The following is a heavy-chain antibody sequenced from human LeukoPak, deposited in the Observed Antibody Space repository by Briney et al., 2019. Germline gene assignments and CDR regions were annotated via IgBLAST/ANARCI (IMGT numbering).Heavy chain of an antibody. CDR2: INPNGGGT. J-gene: IGHJ1*01. D-gene: IGHD5-24*01. CDR1: GYIFRDFY. V-gene: IGHV1-2*07. Sequence: GASVKVSCKTSGYIFRDFYIHWVRQAPGPGLEWMGWINPNGGGTDSAHAFQGRVTLTTDTSTGTAYLNLTSLTADDTAMYFCAKDSSGGYTSHWGQGTLVTVSS. CDR3: AKDSSGGYTSH.